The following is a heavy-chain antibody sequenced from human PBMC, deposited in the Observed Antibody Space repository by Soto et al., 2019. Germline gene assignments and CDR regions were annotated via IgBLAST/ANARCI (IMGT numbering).Heavy chain of an antibody. D-gene: IGHD1-26*01. Sequence: SAKLCSKARRDRNDSNYSNSPQQEKRQGLEWMGVINPHGGSTAYAQKFKGRVTLTRDTSASTVYMEVSSLTSEDTAMYYCARSSGGNFGIIIEGTNWFAPWGQGTLVTVSS. CDR2: INPHGGST. CDR1: RDRNDSNY. V-gene: IGHV1-46*02. CDR3: ARSSGGNFGIIIEGTNWFAP. J-gene: IGHJ5*02.